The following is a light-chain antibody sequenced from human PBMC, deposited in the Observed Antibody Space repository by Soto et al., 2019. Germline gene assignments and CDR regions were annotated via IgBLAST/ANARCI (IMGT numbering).Light chain of an antibody. CDR1: QGVSRK. Sequence: DIVMTQSPATLSVAPGERVSFSCRASQGVSRKLAWYQQKPGQAPILLIYGASSRATDIPDRFSGSGSGTDFTLTISSLQPEDFATYYCQQSYSTPSWTFGQGTKVDIK. J-gene: IGKJ1*01. V-gene: IGKV3D-15*01. CDR3: QQSYSTPSWT. CDR2: GAS.